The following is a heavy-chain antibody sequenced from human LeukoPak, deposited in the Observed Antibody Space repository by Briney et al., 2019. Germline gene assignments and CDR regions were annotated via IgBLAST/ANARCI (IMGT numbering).Heavy chain of an antibody. V-gene: IGHV3-48*01. Sequence: GGSLRLSCAASGFTFNSYGMNWVRQAPGKGLEWVAYIRSGGCAIYYADSVKGRFTISRDNAKNSLYLQMNSLRAEDTAVFYCARDIAVATGYYYHYGMDVWGQGTTVTVSS. D-gene: IGHD6-19*01. CDR3: ARDIAVATGYYYHYGMDV. J-gene: IGHJ6*02. CDR2: IRSGGCAI. CDR1: GFTFNSYG.